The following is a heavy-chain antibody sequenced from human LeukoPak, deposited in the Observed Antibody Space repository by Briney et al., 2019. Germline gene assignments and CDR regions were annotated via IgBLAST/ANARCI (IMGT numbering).Heavy chain of an antibody. J-gene: IGHJ3*02. V-gene: IGHV4-30-4*08. CDR1: GGSISSGDYY. CDR3: ARSSSWGAFDI. D-gene: IGHD2-2*01. CDR2: IYYSGST. Sequence: SETLSLTCTVSGGSISSGDYYWSWIRQPPGKGLEWIGYIYYSGSTYYNPSLKSRVTISVDTSKNQFSLKLSSVTAADTAVYYCARSSSWGAFDIWGQGTMVTVSS.